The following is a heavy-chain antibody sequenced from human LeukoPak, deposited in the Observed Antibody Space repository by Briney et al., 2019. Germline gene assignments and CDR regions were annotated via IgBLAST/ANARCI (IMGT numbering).Heavy chain of an antibody. V-gene: IGHV1-69*05. D-gene: IGHD3-10*01. Sequence: GASVKVSCKASGGTFSSYAISWVRQAPGQGLEWMGRIIPIFGTANYAQKFQGRVTITTDESTSTAYMELSSLGSEDTAVYYCARSSAEGAFDIWGQGTMVTVSS. CDR3: ARSSAEGAFDI. J-gene: IGHJ3*02. CDR1: GGTFSSYA. CDR2: IIPIFGTA.